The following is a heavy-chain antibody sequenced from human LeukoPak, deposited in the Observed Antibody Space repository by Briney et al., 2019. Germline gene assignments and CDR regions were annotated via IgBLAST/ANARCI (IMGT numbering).Heavy chain of an antibody. J-gene: IGHJ5*02. D-gene: IGHD2-15*01. V-gene: IGHV3-30*18. Sequence: SGRSLRLSCAASGFTFSSYGMHWVRQAPGKGLEWVAVISYDGSNKYYADSVKGRFTISRDNSKNTLYLQMNSLRAEDTAVYYCAKDQLHCSGGSCLLGWFDPWGQGTLVTVSS. CDR1: GFTFSSYG. CDR3: AKDQLHCSGGSCLLGWFDP. CDR2: ISYDGSNK.